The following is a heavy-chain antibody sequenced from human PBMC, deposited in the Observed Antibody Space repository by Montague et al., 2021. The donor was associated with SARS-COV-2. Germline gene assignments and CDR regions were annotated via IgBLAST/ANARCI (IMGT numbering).Heavy chain of an antibody. D-gene: IGHD1-26*01. Sequence: SLRLSCAASGFTSSSYAMTWVRHTPGKGLEWVSSISGDDDVTYHADSLGGRFTISRDNSKNTLYMEMNDLRVEDTALYYCAKGGRHPRDPFDIWGQGTTVSVS. CDR3: AKGGRHPRDPFDI. CDR1: GFTSSSYA. CDR2: ISGDDDVT. J-gene: IGHJ3*02. V-gene: IGHV3-23*01.